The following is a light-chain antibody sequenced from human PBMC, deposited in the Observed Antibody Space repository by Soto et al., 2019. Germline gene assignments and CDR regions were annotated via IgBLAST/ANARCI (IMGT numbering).Light chain of an antibody. CDR2: DAS. V-gene: IGKV3-11*01. J-gene: IGKJ5*01. CDR3: QQRSSNWPPVT. CDR1: QSVSSY. Sequence: EIVLTQSPATLSLSPGERATLSCRASQSVSSYLAWYQQKPGQAPRLLIYDASNRATGIPARFSGSGSGTDFTLTICSLEPEDFAVYYCQQRSSNWPPVTFGQGTRLESK.